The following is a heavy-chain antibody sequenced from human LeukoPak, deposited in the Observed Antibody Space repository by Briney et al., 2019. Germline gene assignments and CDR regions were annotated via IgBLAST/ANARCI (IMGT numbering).Heavy chain of an antibody. V-gene: IGHV4-39*07. D-gene: IGHD3-3*01. CDR3: ATQGFLEWLSFDY. Sequence: KPSETLSLTCTVSGGSISSSSYYWGWIRQPPGKGLEWIGSIYYSGSTYYNPSLKSRVTISVDTSKSQFSLKLSSVTAADTAVYYCATQGFLEWLSFDYWGQGTLVTVSS. CDR1: GGSISSSSYY. CDR2: IYYSGST. J-gene: IGHJ4*02.